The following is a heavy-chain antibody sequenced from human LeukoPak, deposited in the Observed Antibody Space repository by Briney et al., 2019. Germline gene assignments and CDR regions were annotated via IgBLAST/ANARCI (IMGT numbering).Heavy chain of an antibody. CDR2: ISGSGTGT. D-gene: IGHD3-10*01. CDR1: GFTFSSYA. V-gene: IGHV3-23*01. Sequence: PGGSLRLSCAASGFTFSSYAMSWVRQAPGKGLEWVSGISGSGTGTYYVDSVRGRFTISRDNSKNTLYLQMNSLRAEDTVVYYCAKVFTGDYYGSGSYYDYWGQGTLVTVSS. J-gene: IGHJ4*02. CDR3: AKVFTGDYYGSGSYYDY.